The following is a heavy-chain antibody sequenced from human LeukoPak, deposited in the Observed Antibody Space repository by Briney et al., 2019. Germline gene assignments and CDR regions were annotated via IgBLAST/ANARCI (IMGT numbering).Heavy chain of an antibody. CDR2: INPNSGGT. CDR3: ASFSSTMFTFWSGHDGAFDI. Sequence: GASVKVSCKASGYTFTGYYMHWVRQAPGQGLEWMGRINPNSGGTNYAQKFQGRVTMTRDTSISTAYMELSRLRSDDTAVYYCASFSSTMFTFWSGHDGAFDIWGQGTMVTVSS. J-gene: IGHJ3*02. V-gene: IGHV1-2*06. D-gene: IGHD3-16*01. CDR1: GYTFTGYY.